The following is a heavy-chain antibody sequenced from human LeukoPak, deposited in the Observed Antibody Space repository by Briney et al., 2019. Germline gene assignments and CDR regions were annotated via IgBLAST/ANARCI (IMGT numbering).Heavy chain of an antibody. CDR1: GFTFSDYW. J-gene: IGHJ4*02. Sequence: GGFLRLSCAASGFTFSDYWMSWVRQAPGKGLEWVANIKQAGSEMYYVDSVKGRFTISRDNAKNTLYLQMNSLRAEDTAVYYCARGATYAYYQDYWGQGTLVTVSS. CDR3: ARGATYAYYQDY. CDR2: IKQAGSEM. V-gene: IGHV3-7*01. D-gene: IGHD1-26*01.